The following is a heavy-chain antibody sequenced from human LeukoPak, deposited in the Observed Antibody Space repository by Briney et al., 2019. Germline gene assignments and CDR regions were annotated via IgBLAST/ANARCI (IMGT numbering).Heavy chain of an antibody. V-gene: IGHV3-21*01. D-gene: IGHD1-26*01. Sequence: GGSLRLSCAAPGFTFSSYSMNWVRQAPGKGLEWVSSISSSSSYIYYADSVKGRFTISRDNAKNSLYLQTNSLRAEDTAVYYCARSLGEWEDGRYYMDVWGKGTTVTVSS. CDR2: ISSSSSYI. CDR1: GFTFSSYS. CDR3: ARSLGEWEDGRYYMDV. J-gene: IGHJ6*03.